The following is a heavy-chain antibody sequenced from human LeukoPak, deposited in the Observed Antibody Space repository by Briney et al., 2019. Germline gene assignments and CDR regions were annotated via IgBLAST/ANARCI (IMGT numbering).Heavy chain of an antibody. J-gene: IGHJ3*02. D-gene: IGHD3-10*02. Sequence: SETLSLTCTVSGGSISSSSYYWGWIRQPPGKGLEWIGSIYYSGSTYYNPSLKSRVTISVDTSKNQFSLKLSSVTAADTAVYYCAVVLSDAFDIWGQGTMVTVSS. V-gene: IGHV4-39*07. CDR3: AVVLSDAFDI. CDR2: IYYSGST. CDR1: GGSISSSSYY.